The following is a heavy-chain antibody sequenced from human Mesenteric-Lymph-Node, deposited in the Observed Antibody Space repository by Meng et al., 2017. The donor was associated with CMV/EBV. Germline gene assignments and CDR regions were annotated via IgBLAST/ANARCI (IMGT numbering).Heavy chain of an antibody. CDR3: ARVSGYSSGWPDY. D-gene: IGHD6-19*01. J-gene: IGHJ4*02. V-gene: IGHV1-69*08. CDR2: ISLVLRTA. CDR1: GGTFTTHT. Sequence: SVKVSCKASGGTFTTHTITWVRQAPGQGLEGMGRISLVLRTANYAQKFQGRVTINADKSTSTAYMGLHSLRSEDTAVYYCARVSGYSSGWPDYWGQGTLVTVSS.